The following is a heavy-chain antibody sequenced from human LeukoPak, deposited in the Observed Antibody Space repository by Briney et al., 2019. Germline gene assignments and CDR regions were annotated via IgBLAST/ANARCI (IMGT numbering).Heavy chain of an antibody. Sequence: GGSLRLSCAASGFTFSSYAMTWVRQAPGKGLEWVSGISGSGGSTYYADSVKGRFTISRDNSKNTLYLQMNNLRAEDTAVYYCAKDKSNCFFDYWGQGTLVTVSS. J-gene: IGHJ4*02. D-gene: IGHD2-21*01. CDR3: AKDKSNCFFDY. CDR2: ISGSGGST. V-gene: IGHV3-23*01. CDR1: GFTFSSYA.